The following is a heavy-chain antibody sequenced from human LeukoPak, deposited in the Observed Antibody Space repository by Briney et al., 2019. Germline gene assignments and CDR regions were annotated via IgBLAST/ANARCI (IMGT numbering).Heavy chain of an antibody. D-gene: IGHD2-15*01. CDR1: GGTFSSYA. CDR2: IIPIFGTA. CDR3: ARVGYCSGGSCYGAFDI. V-gene: IGHV1-69*06. J-gene: IGHJ3*02. Sequence: SVKVSCKASGGTFSSYAISWVRQAPEQGLEWMGGIIPIFGTANYAQKFQGRVTITADKSTSAAYMELSSLRSEDTAVYYCARVGYCSGGSCYGAFDIWGQGTMVTVSS.